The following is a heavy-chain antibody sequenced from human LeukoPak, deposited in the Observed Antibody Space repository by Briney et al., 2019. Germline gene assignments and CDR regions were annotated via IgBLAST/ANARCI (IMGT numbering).Heavy chain of an antibody. J-gene: IGHJ4*02. V-gene: IGHV4-61*02. CDR1: GGSISSGSYY. CDR2: IYTSGST. D-gene: IGHD3-22*01. CDR3: ARLNYYDSSGYSKYYFDY. Sequence: SQTLSLTCTVSGGSISSGSYYWSWIRQPAGKGLEWIRRIYTSGSTNYNPSLKSRVTISVDTSKNQFSLKLSSVTAADTAVYYCARLNYYDSSGYSKYYFDYWGQGTLVTVSS.